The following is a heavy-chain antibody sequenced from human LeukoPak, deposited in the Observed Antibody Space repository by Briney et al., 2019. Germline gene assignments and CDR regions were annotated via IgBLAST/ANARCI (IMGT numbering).Heavy chain of an antibody. CDR1: GVTFTTYT. D-gene: IGHD5-24*01. CDR3: TRDQMNY. V-gene: IGHV3-53*01. Sequence: TGGSLRLSCATSGVTFTTYTMNWVRQAPGKGLEWVSLIFSNGDTHYADSVKGRFTISRDTSKNTVSLQMNSLRVEDTAMYYCTRDQMNYWGQGTLVTVSS. CDR2: IFSNGDT. J-gene: IGHJ4*02.